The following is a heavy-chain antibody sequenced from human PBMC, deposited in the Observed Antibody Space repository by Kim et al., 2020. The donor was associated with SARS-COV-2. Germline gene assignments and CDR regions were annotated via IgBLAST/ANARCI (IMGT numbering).Heavy chain of an antibody. CDR3: ARVVGEMATLYYFDY. Sequence: SETLSLTCTVSGGSISSYYWSWIRQPPGKGLEWIGYIYYSGSTNYNPSLKSRVTISVDTSKNQFSLKLSSVTAADTAVYYCARVVGEMATLYYFDYWGQGTLVTVSS. V-gene: IGHV4-59*01. J-gene: IGHJ4*02. CDR1: GGSISSYY. CDR2: IYYSGST. D-gene: IGHD3-10*01.